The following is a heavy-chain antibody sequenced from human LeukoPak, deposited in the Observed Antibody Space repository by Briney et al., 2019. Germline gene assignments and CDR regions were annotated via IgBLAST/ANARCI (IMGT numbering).Heavy chain of an antibody. J-gene: IGHJ5*02. CDR2: IGTGGVTT. CDR1: GFTFNDYS. V-gene: IGHV3-48*04. Sequence: PGGSLRLSCAASGFTFNDYSMNWVRQAPGKGLEWVSYIGTGGVTTYYADSVEGRFTISRDNAKNSLYLLMNSLRAEDTAVYYCARGPPLFDPWGQGTLVTVSS. CDR3: ARGPPLFDP.